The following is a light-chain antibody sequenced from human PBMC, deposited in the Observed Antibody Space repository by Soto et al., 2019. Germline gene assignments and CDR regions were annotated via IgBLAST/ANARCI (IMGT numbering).Light chain of an antibody. CDR2: DAS. CDR3: HQCYNWAQWT. CDR1: QSVGTF. Sequence: ETVVRRAAEARCLPSGERANIACRASQSVGTFFAWYKQKPGQAPRLLIYDASNRATGIPARFSCSGYGKDLTLTVSRLEPEDLALYYCHQCYNWAQWTLAQGTKVDI. V-gene: IGKV3-11*01. J-gene: IGKJ1*01.